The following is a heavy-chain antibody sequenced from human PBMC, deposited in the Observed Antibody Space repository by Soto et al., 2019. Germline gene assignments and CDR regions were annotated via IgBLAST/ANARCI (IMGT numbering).Heavy chain of an antibody. CDR3: ARRGYGLYLDY. Sequence: EVQLVESGGGLVQPGGSLRLSCAASGFTFSSYAMHWVRQAPGKGLEYVSVISGNGGSTYYANSVKGRFTISRDNSKNTVYLQMGRLRAEGMAVYYCARRGYGLYLDYWGQGTLVTVSS. D-gene: IGHD3-10*01. V-gene: IGHV3-64*01. CDR1: GFTFSSYA. CDR2: ISGNGGST. J-gene: IGHJ4*02.